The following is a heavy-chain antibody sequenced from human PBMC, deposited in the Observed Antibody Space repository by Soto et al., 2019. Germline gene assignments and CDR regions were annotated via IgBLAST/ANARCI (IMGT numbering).Heavy chain of an antibody. V-gene: IGHV3-33*08. CDR3: ARDRSSYFDY. Sequence: GGSLRLSCAASGFTFSSYAMSWVRQAPGKGLEWVAVICYGGSSKYYADSVKGRFTISRDNSKNTLYLQMNSLRAEDTAVYYCARDRSSYFDYWGQGTLVTV. CDR1: GFTFSSYA. CDR2: ICYGGSSK. J-gene: IGHJ4*02. D-gene: IGHD1-26*01.